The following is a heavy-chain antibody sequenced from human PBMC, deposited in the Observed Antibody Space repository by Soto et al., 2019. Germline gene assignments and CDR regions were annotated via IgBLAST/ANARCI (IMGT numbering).Heavy chain of an antibody. CDR2: INHSGST. J-gene: IGHJ6*02. Sequence: SETLSLTCAVYGGSFSGYYWSWIRQPPGKGLEWIGEINHSGSTNYNPSLKSRVTISVDTSKNQSSLKLSSVTAADTAVYYCAREIAVAPYYYYGMDVWGQGTTVTVSS. CDR3: AREIAVAPYYYYGMDV. V-gene: IGHV4-34*01. D-gene: IGHD6-19*01. CDR1: GGSFSGYY.